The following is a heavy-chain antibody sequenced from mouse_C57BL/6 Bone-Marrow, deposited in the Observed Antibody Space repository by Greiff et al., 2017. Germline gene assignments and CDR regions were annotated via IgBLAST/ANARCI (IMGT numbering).Heavy chain of an antibody. J-gene: IGHJ2*01. D-gene: IGHD2-1*01. CDR1: GFNIKDYY. V-gene: IGHV14-2*01. Sequence: EVQLQQSGAELVKPGASVKLSCTASGFNIKDYYMHWVKQRTEQGLEWIGRIDPEDGETKYAPRFQGKATLTADTSSNTAYLQLSSLTSEDTAVYYCARGGYGNFYWGQGATRTVSS. CDR3: ARGGYGNFY. CDR2: IDPEDGET.